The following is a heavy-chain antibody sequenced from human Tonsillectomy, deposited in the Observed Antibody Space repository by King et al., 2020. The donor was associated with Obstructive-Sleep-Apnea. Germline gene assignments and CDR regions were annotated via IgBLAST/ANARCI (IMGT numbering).Heavy chain of an antibody. J-gene: IGHJ4*02. Sequence: VQLEESGGGLVQPGGSLRLSCAASGFTFSTYWMSWVRQAPGKGLEWVANIKQDGRAMYDVVSVKGRFTISRDIAENSLYLQMKSLRVEDTAVYYCARGTRHLNVGYFDYWGQGILVTVSS. CDR3: ARGTRHLNVGYFDY. CDR1: GFTFSTYW. D-gene: IGHD1-14*01. CDR2: IKQDGRAM. V-gene: IGHV3-7*01.